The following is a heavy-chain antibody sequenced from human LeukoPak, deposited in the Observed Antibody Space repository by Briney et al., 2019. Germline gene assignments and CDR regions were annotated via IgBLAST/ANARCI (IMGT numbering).Heavy chain of an antibody. CDR3: ARVPLQYHHKVLRFLEWAPGYQFDP. V-gene: IGHV1-18*01. J-gene: IGHJ5*02. CDR1: GYTFTSYG. Sequence: VKVSCKASGYTFTSYGISRGRQAPGKGLEGMGWVSTYNGNTNYAQKLQGRVTLTTDTSTNTAYMELTSLRSDDTAVYYCARVPLQYHHKVLRFLEWAPGYQFDPWGQGTLVTVSS. CDR2: VSTYNGNT. D-gene: IGHD3-3*01.